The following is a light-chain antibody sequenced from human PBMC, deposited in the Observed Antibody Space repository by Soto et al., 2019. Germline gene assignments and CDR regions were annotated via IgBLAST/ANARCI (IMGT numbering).Light chain of an antibody. CDR3: QVWAGSSDEV. CDR1: NIGSKS. J-gene: IGLJ2*01. CDR2: GDS. Sequence: YELSQPPSVSVAPGQTASITCGGNNIGSKSVQWYQQKPGQAPVLVVYGDSDRPSGIPERFSGSKSGSTATLTITWVEAGDEADYYCQVWAGSSDEVFGGGTKVTVL. V-gene: IGLV3-21*02.